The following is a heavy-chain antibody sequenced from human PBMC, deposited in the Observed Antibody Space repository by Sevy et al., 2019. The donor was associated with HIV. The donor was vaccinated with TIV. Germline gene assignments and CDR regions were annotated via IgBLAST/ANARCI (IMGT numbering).Heavy chain of an antibody. CDR1: GFTFSSYA. D-gene: IGHD6-13*01. Sequence: GGSLRLSCAASGFTFSSYAMSWVRQAPGKGLEWVLAISGSGGSTYYADSVKGRFTISRDNSKNTLYLQMNSLRAEDTAVHYCAKCFLLGIAAAGQFAFDIWGQGTMVTVSS. J-gene: IGHJ3*02. V-gene: IGHV3-23*01. CDR3: AKCFLLGIAAAGQFAFDI. CDR2: ISGSGGST.